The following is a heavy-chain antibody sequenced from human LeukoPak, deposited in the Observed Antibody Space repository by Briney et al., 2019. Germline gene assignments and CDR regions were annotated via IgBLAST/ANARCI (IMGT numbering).Heavy chain of an antibody. D-gene: IGHD3-10*01. V-gene: IGHV3-30*03. CDR2: ITYDGYYK. CDR1: GFTFSTYG. Sequence: GGSLRLSCAASGFTFSTYGMHWVRQAPGKGLEWVALITYDGYYKYYSDSVKGRFTIPSDTSKNTLSLQMNSLRAEDTAVYYCARDLSPVVRASPMGYWGQGTLVTVSS. J-gene: IGHJ4*02. CDR3: ARDLSPVVRASPMGY.